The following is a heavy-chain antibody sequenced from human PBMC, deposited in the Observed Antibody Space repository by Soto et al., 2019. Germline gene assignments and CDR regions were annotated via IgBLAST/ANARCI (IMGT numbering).Heavy chain of an antibody. CDR2: ISGSGCST. V-gene: IGHV3-23*01. CDR1: GCAVSGGA. J-gene: IGHJ3*02. D-gene: IGHD1-26*01. Sequence: PGGSVRLSGAAAGCAVSGGARSWVRQAPGKGLEWVSAISGSGCSTYYADSVKGRFTISRDNSKNTLYLQMNSLRAEDTAVYYCAKDDSGSYRSIKFFDIWGQGTMVTVSS. CDR3: AKDDSGSYRSIKFFDI.